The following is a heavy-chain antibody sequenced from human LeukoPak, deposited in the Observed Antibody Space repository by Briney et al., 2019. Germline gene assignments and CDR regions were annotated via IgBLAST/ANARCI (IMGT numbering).Heavy chain of an antibody. J-gene: IGHJ1*01. CDR2: IIPILGIA. D-gene: IGHD6-19*01. Sequence: GASVKVSCKASGGTFSSYAISWVRQAPGQGLEWMGRIIPILGIANYAQKFQGRVTITADKSTSTAYMELSSLRSEDTAVYYCARVGLPNLYSSGWYSSNFGAEYFQHWGQGTLVTVSS. V-gene: IGHV1-69*04. CDR1: GGTFSSYA. CDR3: ARVGLPNLYSSGWYSSNFGAEYFQH.